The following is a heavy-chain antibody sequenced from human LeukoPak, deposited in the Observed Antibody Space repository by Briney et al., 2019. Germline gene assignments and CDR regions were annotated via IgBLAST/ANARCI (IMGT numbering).Heavy chain of an antibody. V-gene: IGHV3-48*02. J-gene: IGHJ4*02. D-gene: IGHD4-23*01. CDR3: ARHDYGGNSGDY. CDR1: GFTFSSYS. Sequence: GGSLRLSCAASGFTFSSYSMNWVRQAPGKGLEWVSYIGTSSSTIYYADSVKGRSTISRDNAKNSLYLQMNSLRDEDTAVYYCARHDYGGNSGDYWGQGTLVTVSS. CDR2: IGTSSSTI.